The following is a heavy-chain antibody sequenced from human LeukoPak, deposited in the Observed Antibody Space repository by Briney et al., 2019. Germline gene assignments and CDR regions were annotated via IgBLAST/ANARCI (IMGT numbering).Heavy chain of an antibody. Sequence: ASVKVSCKASGYTFTSYGISWVRQAPGQGLEWMGWISAYNGNTNYAQKLQGRVTMTTDTSTSTAYMELRSLRSDDTAVYYCARVVVAPRNDYYYYYMDVRGKGTTVTVSS. J-gene: IGHJ6*03. CDR3: ARVVVAPRNDYYYYYMDV. CDR1: GYTFTSYG. CDR2: ISAYNGNT. V-gene: IGHV1-18*01. D-gene: IGHD2-15*01.